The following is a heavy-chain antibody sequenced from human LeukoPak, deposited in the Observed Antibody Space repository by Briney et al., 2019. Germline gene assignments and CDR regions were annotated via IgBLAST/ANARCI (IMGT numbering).Heavy chain of an antibody. CDR1: GYSFTGYY. D-gene: IGHD3-22*01. CDR3: ARGNDYYDSSGFTYNWFDP. V-gene: IGHV1-2*02. J-gene: IGHJ5*02. Sequence: ASVKVSCKASGYSFTGYYIHWVRQAPGQGLEWMGWINPNSGGTNYAQKFQGRVTMTRDTSISTAYMELSRLRSDDTAVYYCARGNDYYDSSGFTYNWFDPWGQGTLVTVSS. CDR2: INPNSGGT.